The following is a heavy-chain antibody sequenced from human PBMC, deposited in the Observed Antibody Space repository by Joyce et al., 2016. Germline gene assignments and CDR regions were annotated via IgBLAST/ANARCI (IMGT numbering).Heavy chain of an antibody. CDR1: GGSVSSYD. Sequence: QVQLQESGPGLVKPSETLSLTCTVSGGSVSSYDWTWIRQPPGKGLEWIGYIYYSGSTNYHPSLKSRVTISLDTSKNQFSLNLSSVTAADTAVYYCARAYNYGTIGYYFDYWGQGTLVTVSS. CDR3: ARAYNYGTIGYYFDY. D-gene: IGHD3-10*01. CDR2: IYYSGST. J-gene: IGHJ4*02. V-gene: IGHV4-59*02.